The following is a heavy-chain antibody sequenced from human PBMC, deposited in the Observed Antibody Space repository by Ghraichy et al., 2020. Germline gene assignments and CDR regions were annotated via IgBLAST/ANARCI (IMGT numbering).Heavy chain of an antibody. Sequence: GGSLRLSCAASGFTFSSYWMSWVRQAPGKGLEWVANIKQDGSEKYYVDSVKGRFTISRDNAKNSLYLQMNSLRAEDTAVYYCARAGYCSGGSCYSGARVDWYFDLWGRGTLVTVSS. J-gene: IGHJ2*01. CDR1: GFTFSSYW. CDR3: ARAGYCSGGSCYSGARVDWYFDL. D-gene: IGHD2-15*01. CDR2: IKQDGSEK. V-gene: IGHV3-7*01.